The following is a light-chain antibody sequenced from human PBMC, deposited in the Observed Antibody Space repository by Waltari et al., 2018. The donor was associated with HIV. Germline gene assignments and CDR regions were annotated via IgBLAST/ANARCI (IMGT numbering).Light chain of an antibody. CDR1: QNVGAF. Sequence: DIRLTQSPSTLSASAGASVAITCRAGQNVGAFLAWYQQKPGKPPKRLIFQASILEGGVPSRFSGSVSGSDFTLTINGLQSDDFATYYCHQYASFSGTFGQGTKVELK. V-gene: IGKV1-5*03. J-gene: IGKJ1*01. CDR2: QAS. CDR3: HQYASFSGT.